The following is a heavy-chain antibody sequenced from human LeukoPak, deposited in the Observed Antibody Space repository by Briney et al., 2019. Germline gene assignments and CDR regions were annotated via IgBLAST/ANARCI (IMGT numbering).Heavy chain of an antibody. CDR2: FDPEDGET. CDR3: ATVSLGVVTAFDP. Sequence: ASVTVSCKVSGYTLTELSMHWVRPPPGKGLEWMGGFDPEDGETIYAQKFQGRVTMTEDTSTDTAYMELSSLRSEDTAVYYCATVSLGVVTAFDPWGQGTLVTVSS. J-gene: IGHJ5*02. CDR1: GYTLTELS. D-gene: IGHD3-3*01. V-gene: IGHV1-24*01.